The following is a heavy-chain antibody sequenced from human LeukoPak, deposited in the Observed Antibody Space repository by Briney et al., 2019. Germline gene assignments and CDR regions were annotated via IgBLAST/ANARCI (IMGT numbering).Heavy chain of an antibody. CDR3: ATDHDGSGSYYTDY. CDR1: GYTLTELS. V-gene: IGHV1-24*01. CDR2: FDPEDGET. D-gene: IGHD3-10*01. Sequence: ASVKVSCKVSGYTLTELSMHWVRQAPGKGLEWMGGFDPEDGETIYAQKFQGRVTMTEDTSTDTAYMELSSLRSEDTAVYYCATDHDGSGSYYTDYWGQGTLVTVSS. J-gene: IGHJ4*02.